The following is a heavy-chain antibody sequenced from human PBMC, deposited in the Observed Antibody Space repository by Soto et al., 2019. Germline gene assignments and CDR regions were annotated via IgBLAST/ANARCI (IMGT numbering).Heavy chain of an antibody. V-gene: IGHV1-46*01. D-gene: IGHD6-19*01. CDR2: INPSGVST. Sequence: QVQLVQSGAEVKKPGASVKVSCKASGYTFTRYYMHWVRQAPGQGLEWMGIINPSGVSTSYAQKFKGRVTMSRDSSTSTVYMELSRLKSDDTAVYYCVRESSSVYGLDVWGQGTTVTVSS. CDR1: GYTFTRYY. J-gene: IGHJ6*02. CDR3: VRESSSVYGLDV.